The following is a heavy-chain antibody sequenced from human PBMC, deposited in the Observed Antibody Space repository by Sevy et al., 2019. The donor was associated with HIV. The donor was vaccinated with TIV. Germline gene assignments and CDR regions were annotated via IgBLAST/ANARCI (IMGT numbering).Heavy chain of an antibody. Sequence: GGSLRLSCAASGFTFSSYSMNWVRQAPGKGLEWVSYISDSSTTIYYADSVKGRFTISRDNAKNSLYLQMNSLRAEDKAVDYCARGLAALPGYYYGMDVWGQGTTVTVSS. D-gene: IGHD6-6*01. CDR3: ARGLAALPGYYYGMDV. J-gene: IGHJ6*02. CDR1: GFTFSSYS. V-gene: IGHV3-48*01. CDR2: ISDSSTTI.